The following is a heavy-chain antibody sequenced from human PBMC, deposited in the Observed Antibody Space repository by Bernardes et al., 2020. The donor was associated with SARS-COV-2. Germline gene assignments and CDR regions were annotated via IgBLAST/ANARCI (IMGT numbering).Heavy chain of an antibody. CDR1: GFTFKNYD. J-gene: IGHJ6*02. V-gene: IGHV3-23*01. CDR3: AVPPIYYYSYGLDV. Sequence: GGSLRLSCAASGFTFKNYDMNWVRQAQGKGLEWVSTISGSGGDTYYADSVKGRFTISRDNSKNTLYLQMTSLKAEDTAVYYCAVPPIYYYSYGLDVWGQGTTLTVSS. CDR2: ISGSGGDT.